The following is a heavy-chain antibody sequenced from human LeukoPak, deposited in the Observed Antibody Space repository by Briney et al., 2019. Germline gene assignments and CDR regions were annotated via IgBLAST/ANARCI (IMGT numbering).Heavy chain of an antibody. CDR2: INSDGSST. V-gene: IGHV3-74*01. Sequence: TGGSLRLSCAASGFTFSSYWVHWVRQAPGKGLVWVSPINSDGSSTSYADSVKGRFTISRDNSKNTLHLQMNSLRAEDTAIYYCAKQAYDSPRTDFDYWGQGTLVTVSS. D-gene: IGHD3-22*01. CDR1: GFTFSSYW. CDR3: AKQAYDSPRTDFDY. J-gene: IGHJ4*02.